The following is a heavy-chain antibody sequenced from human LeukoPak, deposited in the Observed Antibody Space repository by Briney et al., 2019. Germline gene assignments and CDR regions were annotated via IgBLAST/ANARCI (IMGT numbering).Heavy chain of an antibody. J-gene: IGHJ3*02. CDR1: GFTFSSYS. Sequence: PGGSLRLSCAASGFTFSSYSMNWVRQAPGKGLEWVSSISSSSYIYYADSVKGRFTISRDNAKNSLYLQMSSLRAEDTAVYYCARGPQPGRSFDIWGQGTMVTVSS. V-gene: IGHV3-21*01. CDR3: ARGPQPGRSFDI. D-gene: IGHD1-1*01. CDR2: ISSSSYI.